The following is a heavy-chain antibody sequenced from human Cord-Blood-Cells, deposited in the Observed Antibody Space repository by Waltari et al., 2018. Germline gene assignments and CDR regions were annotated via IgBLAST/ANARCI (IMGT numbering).Heavy chain of an antibody. V-gene: IGHV1-69*01. Sequence: VQLVQSGAEVKKPGSSVKVSCKASGGHFSSYAISWVRKAPGQGHEWMGGIIPILGTANYAQKFQGRVTITADESTSTAYMELSSLRSEDTAVYYCAGPTTVTSDYYYYYMDVWGKGTTVTVSS. J-gene: IGHJ6*03. CDR1: GGHFSSYA. CDR2: IIPILGTA. D-gene: IGHD4-4*01. CDR3: AGPTTVTSDYYYYYMDV.